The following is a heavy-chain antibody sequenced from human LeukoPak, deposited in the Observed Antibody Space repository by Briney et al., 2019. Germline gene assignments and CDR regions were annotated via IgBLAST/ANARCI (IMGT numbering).Heavy chain of an antibody. J-gene: IGHJ4*02. D-gene: IGHD3-3*02. CDR1: GFTLGSYT. V-gene: IGHV3-48*01. CDR3: ARAVISIFDN. Sequence: GGSLSLSCAASGFTLGSYTMNWVRPAPGKGLEWVSYIRSSSSTIQYADSVKGRFTISRDNDENSLYLQMNSLGGEDTAVYYCARAVISIFDNWGQGTLVTVSS. CDR2: IRSSSSTI.